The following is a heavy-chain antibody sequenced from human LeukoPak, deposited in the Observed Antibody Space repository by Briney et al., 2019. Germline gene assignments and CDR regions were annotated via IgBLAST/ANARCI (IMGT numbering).Heavy chain of an antibody. CDR2: IYPGDSDT. CDR1: GYSYTSYW. Sequence: GESLKISCKGSGYSYTSYWIGWVRQMPGKGLEWMGIIYPGDSDTRYSPSFQGQVTISADKSITTAYLQWSSLKASDTAMYYCARHHGSSPKAFDIWGQGTMVTVSS. D-gene: IGHD2-2*03. CDR3: ARHHGSSPKAFDI. J-gene: IGHJ3*02. V-gene: IGHV5-51*01.